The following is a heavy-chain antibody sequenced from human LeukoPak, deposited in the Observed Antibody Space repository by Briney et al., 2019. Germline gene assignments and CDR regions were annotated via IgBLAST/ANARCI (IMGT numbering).Heavy chain of an antibody. CDR2: ISGNSITT. V-gene: IGHV3-23*01. D-gene: IGHD6-19*01. CDR3: AKDRTQGSGWYLIFDY. J-gene: IGHJ4*02. CDR1: GFTYSISA. Sequence: PGRSLRLSCAASGFTYSISAMSWVRQAPGKGLEWVATISGNSITTYYADSLKGRFTISRDASKSTLYLQMNSLRAEDTAIYFCAKDRTQGSGWYLIFDYWSQGTLVTVSS.